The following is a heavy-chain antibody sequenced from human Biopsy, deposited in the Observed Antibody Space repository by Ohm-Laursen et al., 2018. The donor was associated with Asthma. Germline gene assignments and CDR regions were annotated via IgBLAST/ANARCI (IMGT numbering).Heavy chain of an antibody. CDR2: ITGSGAIT. CDR3: AKRRGYSGHDNDY. Sequence: SLRLSCAASGFTFSDYPMTWVRQAPGKGLEWVSSITGSGAITYYADSLKGRFTISRDNSKNTLYLQMNSLRTEDTAVCYCAKRRGYSGHDNDYWGQGTLVIVSS. V-gene: IGHV3-23*01. CDR1: GFTFSDYP. J-gene: IGHJ4*02. D-gene: IGHD5-12*01.